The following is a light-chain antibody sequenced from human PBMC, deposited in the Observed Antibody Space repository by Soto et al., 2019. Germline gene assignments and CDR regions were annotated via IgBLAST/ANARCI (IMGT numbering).Light chain of an antibody. CDR3: CSFTSSNTHV. CDR1: SSDVGGYKY. CDR2: EVS. J-gene: IGLJ1*01. Sequence: QSALTQPPAASGSPGQSVTISCTGTSSDVGGYKYVSWYQQHPGKAPKLLIYEVSQRPSGVSGRFSGSKSGNTASLTISGLQAEDEADYYCCSFTSSNTHVFGTGTKLTVL. V-gene: IGLV2-14*03.